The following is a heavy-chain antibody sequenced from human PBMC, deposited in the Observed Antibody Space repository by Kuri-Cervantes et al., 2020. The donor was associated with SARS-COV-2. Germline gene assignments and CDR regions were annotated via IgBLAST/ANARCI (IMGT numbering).Heavy chain of an antibody. D-gene: IGHD1-1*01. Sequence: GGSLRLSCAASHFTFSSYGMHWVRQAPGKGLEWVAVIWYDGSNKYYADSVKGRFTISRDNSKNTLYLQMNSLRAEDTAVYYCARGGSRPNDYYYYGMDVWGKGTTVTVSS. CDR3: ARGGSRPNDYYYYGMDV. J-gene: IGHJ6*04. V-gene: IGHV3-33*08. CDR2: IWYDGSNK. CDR1: HFTFSSYG.